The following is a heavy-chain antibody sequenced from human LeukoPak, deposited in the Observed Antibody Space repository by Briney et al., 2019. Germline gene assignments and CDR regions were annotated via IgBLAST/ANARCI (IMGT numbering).Heavy chain of an antibody. Sequence: GGSLRLSCAASGFTFSSYAMHWVRQAPGKGLEWVAVISYDGSNKYYADSVKGRFTISRDNSKNTLYLQMNSLRAEDTAVYYCARPYLDDYGDYGWFDPWGQGTLVTVSS. D-gene: IGHD4-17*01. J-gene: IGHJ5*02. CDR2: ISYDGSNK. CDR3: ARPYLDDYGDYGWFDP. V-gene: IGHV3-30*04. CDR1: GFTFSSYA.